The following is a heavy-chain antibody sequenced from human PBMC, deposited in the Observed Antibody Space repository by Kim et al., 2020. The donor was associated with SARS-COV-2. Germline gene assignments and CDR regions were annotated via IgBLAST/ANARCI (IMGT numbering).Heavy chain of an antibody. CDR1: GFTLSNSW. CDR3: ARGRWGTTGH. D-gene: IGHD2-8*02. J-gene: IGHJ1*01. CDR2: MNGEGSSP. Sequence: GGSLRLSCTVSGFTLSNSWMHWVRQAPGKGLAWVSRMNGEGSSPTYADPVKGRFTISSDNAKNTLYLQMDSLRVDDTAVYYCARGRWGTTGHCCQGTLV. V-gene: IGHV3-74*01.